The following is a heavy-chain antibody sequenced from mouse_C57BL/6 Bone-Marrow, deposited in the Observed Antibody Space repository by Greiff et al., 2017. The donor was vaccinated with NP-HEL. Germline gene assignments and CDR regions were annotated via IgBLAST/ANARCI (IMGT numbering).Heavy chain of an antibody. Sequence: VQLQQSGPGLVAPSQSLSITCTVSGFSLTSYGVDWVRQSPGKGLEWLGVIWGVGSTNYNSALKSRLSISKDNSKSQVFLKMNSLQTDDTAMYYCASSLSTMVTTGLAYWGQGTLVTVSA. CDR1: GFSLTSYG. CDR3: ASSLSTMVTTGLAY. J-gene: IGHJ3*01. CDR2: IWGVGST. D-gene: IGHD2-2*01. V-gene: IGHV2-6*01.